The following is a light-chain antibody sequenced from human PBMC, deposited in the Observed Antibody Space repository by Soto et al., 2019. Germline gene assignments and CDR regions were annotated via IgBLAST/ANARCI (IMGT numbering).Light chain of an antibody. CDR2: TAS. CDR3: QKSNSFPLT. CDR1: QGISSL. Sequence: DIQMTQSPSSVSASVGDRVTITCRASQGISSLLAWYQQKPGKAPNLLIPTASSLQSGVPSRFSGSGAGTDFTLTISSLQPEDCATYYCQKSNSFPLTFGGGTKVEIK. J-gene: IGKJ4*01. V-gene: IGKV1-12*01.